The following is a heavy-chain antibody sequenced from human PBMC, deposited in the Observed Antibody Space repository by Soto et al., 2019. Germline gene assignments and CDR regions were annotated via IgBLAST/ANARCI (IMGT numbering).Heavy chain of an antibody. V-gene: IGHV3-48*03. CDR2: ISSSGSTI. CDR3: ASIAAASCYGMDV. J-gene: IGHJ6*02. Sequence: EVQLVESGGGLVQPGGSLRLSCAASGFTFSSYEMNWVRQAPGKGLEWVSYISSSGSTIYYADSVKGRFTISRDNAKNSLYLQMNSLRAEDTAVYYCASIAAASCYGMDVWGQGTTVTVSS. D-gene: IGHD6-13*01. CDR1: GFTFSSYE.